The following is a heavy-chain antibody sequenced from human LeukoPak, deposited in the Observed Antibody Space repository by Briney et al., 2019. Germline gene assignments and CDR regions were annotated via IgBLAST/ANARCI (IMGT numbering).Heavy chain of an antibody. V-gene: IGHV1-18*04. CDR3: ARDYLDTAMVEFDY. CDR2: ISAYNGNT. D-gene: IGHD5-18*01. CDR1: GYTFTSYG. Sequence: GASVKVSCKASGYTFTSYGISWVRQAPGQGLEWMGWISAYNGNTNYAQMLQGRVTMTTDTSTSTAYMELRSLRSDDTAVYYCARDYLDTAMVEFDYWGQGTLVTVSS. J-gene: IGHJ4*02.